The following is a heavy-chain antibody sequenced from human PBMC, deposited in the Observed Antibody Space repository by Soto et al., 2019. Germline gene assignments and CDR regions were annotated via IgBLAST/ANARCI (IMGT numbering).Heavy chain of an antibody. CDR1: GFTFSSYS. V-gene: IGHV3-21*01. Sequence: EVQLVESGGGLVKPGGSLRLSCAASGFTFSSYSMNWVRQAPGKGLEWVSSISSSSSYIYYADSVKGRFTISRDNAKNSLYLQMNSLRAEDTAVYYCARELDAGGWSPRAYYYYYYGMDVWGQGTTVTVSS. D-gene: IGHD6-19*01. CDR3: ARELDAGGWSPRAYYYYYYGMDV. CDR2: ISSSSSYI. J-gene: IGHJ6*02.